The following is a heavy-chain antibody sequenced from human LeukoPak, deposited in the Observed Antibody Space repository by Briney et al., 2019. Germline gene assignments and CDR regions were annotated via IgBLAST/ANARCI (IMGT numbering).Heavy chain of an antibody. V-gene: IGHV4-59*12. CDR3: ARGGDPKPLDY. D-gene: IGHD3-10*01. Sequence: SETLSLTCTVSGGSISSYYWSWIRQPPGKGLEWIGYIYYSGSTNYNPSPKSRVTISVDTSKDQFSLKLSSVTAADTAVYYCARGGDPKPLDYWGQGTLVTVAS. CDR2: IYYSGST. CDR1: GGSISSYY. J-gene: IGHJ4*02.